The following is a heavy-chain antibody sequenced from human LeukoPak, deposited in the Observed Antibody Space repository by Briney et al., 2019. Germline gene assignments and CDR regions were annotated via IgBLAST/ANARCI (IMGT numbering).Heavy chain of an antibody. CDR3: ARARIDY. CDR2: IKEDASEI. J-gene: IGHJ4*02. D-gene: IGHD1-14*01. V-gene: IGHV3-7*04. CDR1: GFTFSTYW. Sequence: GGSLRLSCAGSGFTFSTYWMTWVRQAPGKGLEWVATIKEDASEIYYADSVKGRFTISRDNAKNSLHLLMNSLIAEDTAMYYCARARIDYWGQGTLVTVSS.